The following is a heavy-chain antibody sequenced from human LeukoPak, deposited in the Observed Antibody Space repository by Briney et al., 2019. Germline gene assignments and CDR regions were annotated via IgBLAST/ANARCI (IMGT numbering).Heavy chain of an antibody. CDR1: GLTFNNYA. V-gene: IGHV3-74*01. Sequence: GGSLRLSCAVSGLTFNNYAMSWVRQAPGKGLAWVSRITSDGRTTTYADSVKGRFTISRDNAENTLFLQMNSLRAEDTAVYYCARIDSSGYASVYWGQGTLVTVSS. CDR3: ARIDSSGYASVY. J-gene: IGHJ4*02. D-gene: IGHD3-22*01. CDR2: ITSDGRTT.